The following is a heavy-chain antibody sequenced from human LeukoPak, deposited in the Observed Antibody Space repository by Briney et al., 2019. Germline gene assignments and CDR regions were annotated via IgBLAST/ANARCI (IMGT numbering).Heavy chain of an antibody. V-gene: IGHV3-11*04. Sequence: GGSLRLSCAASGFTFSDYYMSWIRQAPGKGLEWVSYISNTGSTTQYADSVKGRFTISRDNAKNSLHLQMNSLRAEDTAVYYCARVRGSYSVDYWGQGTLATVPS. CDR2: ISNTGSTT. CDR1: GFTFSDYY. CDR3: ARVRGSYSVDY. D-gene: IGHD1-26*01. J-gene: IGHJ4*02.